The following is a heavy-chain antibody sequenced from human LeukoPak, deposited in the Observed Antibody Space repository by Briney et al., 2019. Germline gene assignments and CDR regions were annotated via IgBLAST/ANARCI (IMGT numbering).Heavy chain of an antibody. CDR1: GGSFSGNY. Sequence: PSETLSLTCAVYGGSFSGNYWSWIRQPPGKGLEWIGEINHSGSTNYNPSLKSRVTISVDTSKNQFSLKLSSVTAADTAVYYCARGGTTVTSGDNWFDPWGQGTLVTVSS. V-gene: IGHV4-34*01. J-gene: IGHJ5*02. CDR2: INHSGST. D-gene: IGHD4-17*01. CDR3: ARGGTTVTSGDNWFDP.